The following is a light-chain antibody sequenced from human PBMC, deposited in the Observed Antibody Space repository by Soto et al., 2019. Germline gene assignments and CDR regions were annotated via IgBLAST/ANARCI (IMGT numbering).Light chain of an antibody. Sequence: QSVLTQPPSASGTPGQTVTISCSGSSSNIGDNPVNWYQQLPGAAPKLLIYINDQRPSGVPDRFSGSKSGTSASLAISGLQAEDEADYYCQSYDNSLSGSNVFGTGTKVTVL. V-gene: IGLV1-44*01. CDR1: SSNIGDNP. CDR2: IND. CDR3: QSYDNSLSGSNV. J-gene: IGLJ1*01.